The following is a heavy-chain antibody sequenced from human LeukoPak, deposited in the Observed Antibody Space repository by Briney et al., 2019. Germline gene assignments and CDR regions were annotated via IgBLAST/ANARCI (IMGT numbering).Heavy chain of an antibody. CDR2: IYHSGST. J-gene: IGHJ3*02. CDR3: ARSRWVFGGVSLFPTRYAFDI. CDR1: GYSISSGYY. Sequence: SETLSLTCTVSGYSISSGYYWGWIRQPPGKGLEWIGSIYHSGSTYYNPSLKSRVTISVDTSKNQFSLKLSSVTAADTPVYYCARSRWVFGGVSLFPTRYAFDIWGQGTMVTVSS. D-gene: IGHD3-16*01. V-gene: IGHV4-38-2*02.